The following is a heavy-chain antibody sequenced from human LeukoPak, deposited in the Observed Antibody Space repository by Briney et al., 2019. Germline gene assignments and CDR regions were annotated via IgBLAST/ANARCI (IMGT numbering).Heavy chain of an antibody. CDR3: ARDLLDCGGDCYWSGFGY. J-gene: IGHJ4*02. CDR1: GFTFDDYG. Sequence: PGGSLRLSCAASGFTFDDYGMSWVRQAPGKGLEWVSGINWNGGSTGYADSVKGRFTISRDNAKNSLYLQMNSLRAEDTALYYCARDLLDCGGDCYWSGFGYWGQGTLVTVSS. V-gene: IGHV3-20*04. CDR2: INWNGGST. D-gene: IGHD2-21*02.